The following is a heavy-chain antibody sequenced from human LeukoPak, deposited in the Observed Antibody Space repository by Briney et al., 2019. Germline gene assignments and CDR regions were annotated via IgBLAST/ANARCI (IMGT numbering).Heavy chain of an antibody. Sequence: PETLSLTCNVSGGSINSYYWSWIRQPAGKGLEWIGRVYPSGSSNYSPSLKSRVTMSVDTSKNQFSLRLSSVTAADTAVYYCARESAQSVDIVATRHFDYWGQGTLVTVSS. CDR3: ARESAQSVDIVATRHFDY. J-gene: IGHJ4*02. V-gene: IGHV4-4*07. D-gene: IGHD5-12*01. CDR1: GGSINSYY. CDR2: VYPSGSS.